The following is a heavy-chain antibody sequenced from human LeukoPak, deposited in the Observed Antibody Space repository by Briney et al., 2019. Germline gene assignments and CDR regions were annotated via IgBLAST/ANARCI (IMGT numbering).Heavy chain of an antibody. CDR2: IKSKTNGGSA. J-gene: IGHJ5*02. CDR1: GLTFSEAW. V-gene: IGHV3-15*01. CDR3: ARTYDFWSGYSLDYHWFDP. Sequence: GGSLRLSCAVSGLTFSEAWLSWVRQVPGKGLEWIGRIKSKTNGGSADYGAPVKGRFIISRDDSKNTLYLQMNSLRAEDTAVYYCARTYDFWSGYSLDYHWFDPWGQGTLVTVSS. D-gene: IGHD3-3*01.